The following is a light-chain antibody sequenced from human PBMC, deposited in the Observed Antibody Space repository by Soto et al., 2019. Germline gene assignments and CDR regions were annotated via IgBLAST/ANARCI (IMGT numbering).Light chain of an antibody. Sequence: QSALTQPASVSGSPGQSITISCTGTSSDVGGYNYVSWYQQYPGRVPKLLIYKVSNRPSGISNRFSGSKSGNTASLTISGLQAEDEADYFCTSFTTTNIWVFGGGTKVTVL. J-gene: IGLJ3*02. V-gene: IGLV2-14*01. CDR1: SSDVGGYNY. CDR2: KVS. CDR3: TSFTTTNIWV.